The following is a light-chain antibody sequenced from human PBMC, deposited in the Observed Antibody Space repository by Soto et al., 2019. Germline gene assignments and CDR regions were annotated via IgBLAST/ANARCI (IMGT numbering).Light chain of an antibody. CDR2: AAS. CDR3: QQYYSYPPT. Sequence: DIQMTQSASSLSASVGDRVTITCRASQTITSYVNWYQQKPGKAPKLLIYAASTLQSGVPSRFSGSGSGTDFTLTISCLQSEDFATYYCQQYYSYPPTFGQGTKVDI. J-gene: IGKJ1*01. CDR1: QTITSY. V-gene: IGKV1-39*01.